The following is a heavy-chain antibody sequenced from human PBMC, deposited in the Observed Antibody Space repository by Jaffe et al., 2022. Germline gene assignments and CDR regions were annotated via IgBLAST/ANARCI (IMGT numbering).Heavy chain of an antibody. V-gene: IGHV3-30*18. D-gene: IGHD6-19*01. J-gene: IGHJ4*02. Sequence: QVQLVESGGGVVQPARSLRLSCAASGFTFDSYGMHWVRQAPGKGLEWVAVISYDGTNKYYADSVKGRFTISRDSSKNTLYLQMNSLTTEDTAVYYCAKDRRGIAVAVGFHFDYWGQGTLVTVSS. CDR1: GFTFDSYG. CDR3: AKDRRGIAVAVGFHFDY. CDR2: ISYDGTNK.